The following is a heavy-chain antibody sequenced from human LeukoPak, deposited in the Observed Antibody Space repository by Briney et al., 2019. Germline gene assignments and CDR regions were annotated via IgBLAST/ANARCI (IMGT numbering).Heavy chain of an antibody. CDR2: MCHSGST. CDR1: GYSISSGYY. D-gene: IGHD6-19*01. J-gene: IGHJ6*03. CDR3: ARGARLVLYYYYYYMDV. Sequence: SETLSLTCTVSGYSISSGYYWGWIRQPPGKGLEWIGSMCHSGSTNYNPSLKSRVTISVDTSKNQFSLKLSSVTAADTAVYYCARGARLVLYYYYYYMDVWGKGTTVTVSS. V-gene: IGHV4-38-2*02.